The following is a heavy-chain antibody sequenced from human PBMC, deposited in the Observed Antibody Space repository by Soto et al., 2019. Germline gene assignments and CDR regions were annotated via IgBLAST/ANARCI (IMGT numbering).Heavy chain of an antibody. CDR1: GGSISSGGYY. Sequence: QVQLQESGPGLVKPSQTLSLTCTVSGGSISSGGYYWSWIRQHPGKGLEWIGYIYYSGSTYYNPSLQSRVSRSVDTSKNQFALKLSSVTAADTAVYYCARSSTSANYFDYWGQETLVTVSS. D-gene: IGHD2-2*01. J-gene: IGHJ4*02. V-gene: IGHV4-31*03. CDR2: IYYSGST. CDR3: ARSSTSANYFDY.